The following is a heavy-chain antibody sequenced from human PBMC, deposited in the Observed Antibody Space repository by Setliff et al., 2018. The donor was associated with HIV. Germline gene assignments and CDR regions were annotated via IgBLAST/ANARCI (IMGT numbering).Heavy chain of an antibody. CDR2: IIPIFGTA. V-gene: IGHV1-69*05. CDR1: GYTFTSYG. J-gene: IGHJ4*02. Sequence: GASVKVSCKASGYTFTSYGMSWVRQAPGQGLEWMGGIIPIFGTANYAQKFQGRVTITTDESTSTAYMELSSLRSEDTAVYYCARGNRNWGYLMYDLWGQGTLVTVSS. D-gene: IGHD7-27*01. CDR3: ARGNRNWGYLMYDL.